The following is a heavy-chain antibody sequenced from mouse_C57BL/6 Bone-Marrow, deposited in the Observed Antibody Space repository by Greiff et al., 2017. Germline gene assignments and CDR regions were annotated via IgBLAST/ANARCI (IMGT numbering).Heavy chain of an antibody. D-gene: IGHD1-1*02. Sequence: EVQRVESGGGLVKPGGSLKLSCAASGFTFSSYAMSWVRQTPEKRLEWVATISDGGSYTYYPDNVKGRFTISRDNAKNNLYLQMSHLKSEDTAMYYCARGGYFDYWGQGTTLTGSS. V-gene: IGHV5-4*01. CDR2: ISDGGSYT. J-gene: IGHJ2*01. CDR3: ARGGYFDY. CDR1: GFTFSSYA.